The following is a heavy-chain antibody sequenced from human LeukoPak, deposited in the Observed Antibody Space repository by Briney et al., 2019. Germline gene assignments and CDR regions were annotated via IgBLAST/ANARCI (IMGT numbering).Heavy chain of an antibody. CDR2: IYYSGST. CDR1: GGSISSYY. J-gene: IGHJ3*02. D-gene: IGHD1-14*01. V-gene: IGHV4-59*12. CDR3: ARDPPAERVFDI. Sequence: SETLSLTCTVSGGSISSYYWSWIRQPPGKGLEWIGYIYYSGSTNYNPSLKSRVTISVDTSKNQFSLKLSSVTAADTAVYYCARDPPAERVFDIWGQGTMVTVSS.